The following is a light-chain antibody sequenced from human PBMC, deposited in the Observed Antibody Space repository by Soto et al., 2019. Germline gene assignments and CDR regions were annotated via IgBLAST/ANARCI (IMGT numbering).Light chain of an antibody. Sequence: EIVLTQSPGTMSLSPGQRATLSCRASETISRSYLAWYQQTPGQAPRLLIYDASSRAAGIPDRFSGSGSGTDFSLTISSLEPEDFAVYYCQQRSNWPKTFGQGTKVEIK. CDR2: DAS. J-gene: IGKJ1*01. CDR1: ETISRSY. V-gene: IGKV3D-20*02. CDR3: QQRSNWPKT.